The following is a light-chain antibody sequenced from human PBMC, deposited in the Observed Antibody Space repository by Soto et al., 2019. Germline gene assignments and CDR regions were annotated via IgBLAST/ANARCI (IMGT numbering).Light chain of an antibody. CDR1: QSVSSD. J-gene: IGKJ4*01. Sequence: EIVMTQSPATLSVSPGERVTLSCRASQSVSSDLAWYQQKPGQAPRLLIYDASTRATGIPVRFSGSGSGTEFTLPISSLQSEDFALYYCKQYNKWPPLTFGGGTKLEI. CDR2: DAS. V-gene: IGKV3-15*01. CDR3: KQYNKWPPLT.